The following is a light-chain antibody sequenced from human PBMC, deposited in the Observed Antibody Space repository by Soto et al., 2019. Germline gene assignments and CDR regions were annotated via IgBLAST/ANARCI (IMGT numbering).Light chain of an antibody. V-gene: IGLV2-14*01. CDR2: EVT. CDR1: SSDIGGYNY. CDR3: TSYTSTSSTLV. Sequence: QSALTQPASVSGSPGQSITISCTGTSSDIGGYNYVSWFQQHPGKAPKLMIYEVTNRPSGVSNRFSGSKSGNTASLTISGLQAEDEADYYCTSYTSTSSTLVFGGGTKSPS. J-gene: IGLJ3*02.